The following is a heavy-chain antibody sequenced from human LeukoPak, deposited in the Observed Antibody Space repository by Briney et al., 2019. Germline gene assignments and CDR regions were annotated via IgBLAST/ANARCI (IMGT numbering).Heavy chain of an antibody. CDR1: GFTFSSYG. J-gene: IGHJ4*02. D-gene: IGHD2-15*01. CDR2: IRYDGSNK. Sequence: GGPLSLSCAAPGFTFSSYGMHWVRQAPGKGLEGVQFIRYDGSNKYYADSVKGRFTISRDNSKNTLYLQMNSLRAEDTAVYYCAKELPRGRLLDYWGQGTLVTVSS. V-gene: IGHV3-30*02. CDR3: AKELPRGRLLDY.